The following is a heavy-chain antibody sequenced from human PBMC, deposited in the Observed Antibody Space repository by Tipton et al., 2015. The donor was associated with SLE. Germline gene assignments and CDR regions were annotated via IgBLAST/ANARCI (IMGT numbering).Heavy chain of an antibody. CDR1: GGSISSSNW. CDR3: AGSPDSGGYPIFDY. V-gene: IGHV4-4*02. D-gene: IGHD3-22*01. J-gene: IGHJ4*02. Sequence: TLSLTCAVSGGSISSSNWWSWVRQSPGQGLEWIGEIHHRGNTNYNPSLKSRVTMSVDTSKNQFSLKLSSMTAADTAVYYCAGSPDSGGYPIFDYWGQGSLVTVSS. CDR2: IHHRGNT.